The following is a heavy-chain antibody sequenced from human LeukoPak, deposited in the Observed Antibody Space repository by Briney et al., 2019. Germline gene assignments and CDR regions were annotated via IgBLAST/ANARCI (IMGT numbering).Heavy chain of an antibody. CDR2: ISTSGSTV. D-gene: IGHD5-18*01. Sequence: GGSLRLSCAASGFTFSGSDIHWVRQAPGKGLEWVSCISTSGSTVYYADSVKGRFTVSRDNARNSLYLQMNSLRAEDTALYYCARDGPAYSFDYWGQGTLVTVSS. CDR3: ARDGPAYSFDY. CDR1: GFTFSGSD. V-gene: IGHV3-48*03. J-gene: IGHJ4*02.